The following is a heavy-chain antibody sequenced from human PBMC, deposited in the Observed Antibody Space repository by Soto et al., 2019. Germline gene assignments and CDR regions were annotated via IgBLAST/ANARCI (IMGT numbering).Heavy chain of an antibody. CDR3: AYSTGWYRHDV. V-gene: IGHV4-4*02. CDR2: IFHSGDT. CDR1: GDSISNSRW. J-gene: IGHJ3*01. D-gene: IGHD6-19*01. Sequence: QVQLQESGPGLVKPSGTLSLTCAVSGDSISNSRWWTWVRQPPGKGLWWIGDIFHSGDTNYNPSLKGRVFISVDKSQNQFPLKVSSVTAADTAVYYCAYSTGWYRHDVWGQGTLVTVSS.